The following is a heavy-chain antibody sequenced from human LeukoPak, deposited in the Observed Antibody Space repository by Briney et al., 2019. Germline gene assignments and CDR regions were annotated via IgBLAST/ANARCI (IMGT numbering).Heavy chain of an antibody. CDR2: INPNSGGT. D-gene: IGHD5-18*01. V-gene: IGHV1-2*02. CDR3: ARDLQLWLSGVAFDY. J-gene: IGHJ4*02. CDR1: GYTFTGYY. Sequence: RRASVKVSCKASGYTFTGYYMHWVRQAPGQGLEWMGWINPNSGGTNYAQKFQGRVTMTRDTSISTAYMELSRLRSDDTAVYYCARDLQLWLSGVAFDYWGQGTLVTVSS.